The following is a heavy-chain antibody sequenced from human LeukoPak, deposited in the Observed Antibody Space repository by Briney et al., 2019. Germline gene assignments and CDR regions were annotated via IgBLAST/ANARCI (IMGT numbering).Heavy chain of an antibody. V-gene: IGHV4-4*07. CDR3: ARDSSSTSWSDAFDI. Sequence: SETLSLTCTVSGGSISSYYWSWIRQPAGKGLEWIGRIYTSGSTNYSPSLKSRVTMSVDTSKNQFSLKLSSVTAADTAVYYCARDSSSTSWSDAFDIWGQGTMVTVSS. D-gene: IGHD2-2*01. CDR1: GGSISSYY. J-gene: IGHJ3*02. CDR2: IYTSGST.